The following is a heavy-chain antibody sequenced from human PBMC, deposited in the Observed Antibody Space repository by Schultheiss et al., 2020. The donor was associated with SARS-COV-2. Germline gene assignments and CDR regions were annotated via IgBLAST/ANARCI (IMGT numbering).Heavy chain of an antibody. CDR2: IYYSGST. J-gene: IGHJ6*02. V-gene: IGHV4-59*12. D-gene: IGHD3-10*01. Sequence: SETLSLTCTVSGGSISSYYWSWIRQPAGKGLEWIGYIYYSGSTNYNPSLKSRVTMSVDTSKNQFSLKLSSVTAADTAVYYCARGGHYYGSGSYYNPYYYGMDVWGQGTTVTVSS. CDR3: ARGGHYYGSGSYYNPYYYGMDV. CDR1: GGSISSYY.